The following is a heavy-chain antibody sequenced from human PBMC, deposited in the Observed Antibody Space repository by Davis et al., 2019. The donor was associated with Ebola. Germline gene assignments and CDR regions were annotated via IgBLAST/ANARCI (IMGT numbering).Heavy chain of an antibody. V-gene: IGHV3-7*01. CDR1: GFTFSSYW. D-gene: IGHD3-10*01. CDR3: ATSGFSGFGELLWDYWYFDL. Sequence: GGSLRLSCAASGFTFSSYWMSWVRQAPGNGLEWVANIKQDGSAKYYVDSVKGRFTISRDNAKNSLYLQMNSLRAEDTAVYYCATSGFSGFGELLWDYWYFDLWGRGTLVTVSS. CDR2: IKQDGSAK. J-gene: IGHJ2*01.